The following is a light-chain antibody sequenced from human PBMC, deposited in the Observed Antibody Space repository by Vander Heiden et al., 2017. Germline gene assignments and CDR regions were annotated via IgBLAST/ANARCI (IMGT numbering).Light chain of an antibody. CDR1: QSISSW. CDR3: QQYKSYSHT. V-gene: IGKV1-5*03. CDR2: KAA. Sequence: DIQMTQSPSTLSASVEDRVTITCRASQSISSWLAWYQQKPGKPPKLLIDKAASVESGVPSRFSGRGSGTEFTLTISSLQTDDFATYYCQQYKSYSHTFGQGTKVEIK. J-gene: IGKJ2*01.